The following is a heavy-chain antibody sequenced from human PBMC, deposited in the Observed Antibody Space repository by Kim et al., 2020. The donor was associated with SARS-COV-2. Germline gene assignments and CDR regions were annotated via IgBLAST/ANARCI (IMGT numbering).Heavy chain of an antibody. J-gene: IGHJ4*02. D-gene: IGHD2-15*01. CDR3: AREGYFDGGSFFFDY. Sequence: NPSLQSRVTMSVDTSKNQLSLQLSSMTAADTAVYYCAREGYFDGGSFFFDYWGQGSLVTVSS. V-gene: IGHV4-4*07.